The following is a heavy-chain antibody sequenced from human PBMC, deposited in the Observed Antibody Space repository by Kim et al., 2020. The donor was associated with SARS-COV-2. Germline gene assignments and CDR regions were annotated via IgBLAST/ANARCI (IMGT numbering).Heavy chain of an antibody. J-gene: IGHJ4*02. CDR1: GGSFSGYY. V-gene: IGHV4-34*01. CDR3: ARVRVGATDY. Sequence: SETLSLTCAVYGGSFSGYYWSWIRQPPGKGLEWIGEINHSGSTNYNPSLKSRVTISVDTSKNQFSLKLSSVTAADTAVYYCARVRVGATDYWGQGTLVTVSS. D-gene: IGHD1-26*01. CDR2: INHSGST.